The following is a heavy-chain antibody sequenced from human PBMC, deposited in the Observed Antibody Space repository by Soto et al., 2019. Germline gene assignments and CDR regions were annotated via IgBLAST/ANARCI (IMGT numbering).Heavy chain of an antibody. CDR1: GYIFVNYG. V-gene: IGHV1-18*01. J-gene: IGHJ6*02. CDR3: VMVDNYVTPTPQDV. CDR2: ISPYTGNT. D-gene: IGHD3-16*01. Sequence: QVQLVQSGDEVKKPGASVKVSCKASGYIFVNYGIAWVRQAPGQGLEWMGWISPYTGNTHSATKVQGRLTMTTDTTTSTAYMDQRSLTSYDTAVYYCVMVDNYVTPTPQDVWGQGTTVTVSS.